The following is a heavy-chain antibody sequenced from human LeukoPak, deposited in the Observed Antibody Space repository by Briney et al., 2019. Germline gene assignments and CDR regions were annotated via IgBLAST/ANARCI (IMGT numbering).Heavy chain of an antibody. Sequence: SVKVSYKASGFTFTSSAVQWVRQARGQRLEWIGWIVVGSGNTNYAQKFQERVTITRDMSTSTAYMELSSLRSEDTAVYYCAAGDYYDSSGYYLPFDYWGQGTLVTVSS. CDR2: IVVGSGNT. V-gene: IGHV1-58*01. CDR3: AAGDYYDSSGYYLPFDY. D-gene: IGHD3-22*01. J-gene: IGHJ4*02. CDR1: GFTFTSSA.